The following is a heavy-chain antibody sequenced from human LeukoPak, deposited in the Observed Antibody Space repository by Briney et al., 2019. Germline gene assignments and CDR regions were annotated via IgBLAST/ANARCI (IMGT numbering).Heavy chain of an antibody. Sequence: GGSLRLSCAASGFTFSSYAMHWVRQAPGKGLEWVAVVSYDGSNKYYADSVKGRFTISRDNSKNTLYLQMNSLRAEDTAVYYCAREIYYDSSGYYLRGFFDYWGQGTLVTVSS. D-gene: IGHD3-22*01. CDR2: VSYDGSNK. CDR1: GFTFSSYA. V-gene: IGHV3-30-3*01. J-gene: IGHJ4*02. CDR3: AREIYYDSSGYYLRGFFDY.